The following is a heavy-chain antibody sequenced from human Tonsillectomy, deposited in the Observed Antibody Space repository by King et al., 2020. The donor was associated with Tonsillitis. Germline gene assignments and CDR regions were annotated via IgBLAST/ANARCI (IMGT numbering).Heavy chain of an antibody. CDR1: GLTFGNPS. CDR3: TTSLGYCSGGSCPTGYYGMDV. CDR2: IRGKVDNYPT. Sequence: VQLVESGGGLVQPGGPWKFSGAASGLTFGNPSFHWAGRAPGKGRHGVAVIRGKVDNYPTAYAASVEGRFTVSRDDSKNTAYLQMNSLKTEDTAVYYCTTSLGYCSGGSCPTGYYGMDVWGQGTTVTVSS. V-gene: IGHV3-73*01. J-gene: IGHJ6*02. D-gene: IGHD2-15*01.